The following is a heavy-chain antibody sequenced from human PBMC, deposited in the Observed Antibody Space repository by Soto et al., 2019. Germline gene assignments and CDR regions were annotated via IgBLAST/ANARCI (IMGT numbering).Heavy chain of an antibody. CDR3: AMDLTSMVRVVLPSP. D-gene: IGHD3-10*01. V-gene: IGHV3-23*01. J-gene: IGHJ5*02. Sequence: EVQLLQSGGGWVQPGGSLRLSCAASGFTFSNYAMAWVRQAPGKGLEWVSSISGSGVIKYYADSVQGRFTISRDNSNNTLSVQMNSPRVEDTVIYYCAMDLTSMVRVVLPSPWGQGILVTVSS. CDR1: GFTFSNYA. CDR2: ISGSGVIK.